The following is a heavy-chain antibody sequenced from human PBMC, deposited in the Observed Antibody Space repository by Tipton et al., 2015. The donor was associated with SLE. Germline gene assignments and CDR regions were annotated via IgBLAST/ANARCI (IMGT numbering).Heavy chain of an antibody. CDR1: GGSISSHY. Sequence: TLSLTCTVSGGSISSHYWSWIRQPPGKGLEWIGYIYYSGSTNYNPSLKSRVTISVDTSRNQFSLRLISVTAADTAVYYCATFSQSRLFDYWGQGRLVTVSS. D-gene: IGHD3-3*02. CDR2: IYYSGST. J-gene: IGHJ4*02. CDR3: ATFSQSRLFDY. V-gene: IGHV4-59*11.